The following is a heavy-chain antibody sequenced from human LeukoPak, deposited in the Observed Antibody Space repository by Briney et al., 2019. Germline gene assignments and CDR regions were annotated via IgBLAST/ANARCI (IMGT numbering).Heavy chain of an antibody. V-gene: IGHV4-31*03. CDR1: GGSISSGGYY. Sequence: PSETLSLTCTVSGGSISSGGYYWSWIRQHPGKGLEWIGYIYYSGSTYYNPSLKSRVTISVDTSKNQCSLKLSSVTAADTAVYYCARHVGGYEAGGYYFDYWGQGTLVTVSS. J-gene: IGHJ4*02. CDR3: ARHVGGYEAGGYYFDY. CDR2: IYYSGST. D-gene: IGHD5-12*01.